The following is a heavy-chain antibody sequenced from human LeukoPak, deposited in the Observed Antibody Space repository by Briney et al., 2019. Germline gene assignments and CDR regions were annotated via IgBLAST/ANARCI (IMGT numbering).Heavy chain of an antibody. CDR3: AREWQLRGTNWFDP. CDR2: INPNSGGT. Sequence: ASVKVSCKASGYTFTGYYMHWVRQAPGQGLEWMGWINPNSGGTNYAQKFQGRVTMTRDTSISTAYMELSRLRSDDTAVYYCAREWQLRGTNWFDPWGQGTLVTVSS. CDR1: GYTFTGYY. J-gene: IGHJ5*02. D-gene: IGHD6-13*01. V-gene: IGHV1-2*02.